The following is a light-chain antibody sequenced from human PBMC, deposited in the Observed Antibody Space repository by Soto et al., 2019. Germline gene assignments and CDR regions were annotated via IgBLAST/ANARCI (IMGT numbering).Light chain of an antibody. CDR3: QQYNNWPPPLT. V-gene: IGKV3-15*01. J-gene: IGKJ4*01. Sequence: EIVMTQSPATLSVSPGERATLSCRASQSVSSNLAWYPQNPGQAPRLLIYGASTRATGIPARFSGSGSGTEFTLTISSLQSEDFAVYYCQQYNNWPPPLTFGGGTKVEIK. CDR1: QSVSSN. CDR2: GAS.